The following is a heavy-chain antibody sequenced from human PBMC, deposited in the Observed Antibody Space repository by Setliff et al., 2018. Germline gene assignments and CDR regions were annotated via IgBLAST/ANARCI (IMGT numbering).Heavy chain of an antibody. J-gene: IGHJ4*02. CDR1: GYSFSNYD. CDR3: ARAGDAATGRKGVFEY. D-gene: IGHD6-13*01. Sequence: ASVKVSCKASGYSFSNYDIMWVRQAPGQGLEWMGWISAYNDNTNSAEKFQGRVTMTRDTSTSTIYMELASLISEDTAVYYCARAGDAATGRKGVFEYWGQGTLVTVSS. V-gene: IGHV1-18*01. CDR2: ISAYNDNT.